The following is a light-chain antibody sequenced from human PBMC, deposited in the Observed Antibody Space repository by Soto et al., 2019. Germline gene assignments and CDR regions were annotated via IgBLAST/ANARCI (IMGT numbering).Light chain of an antibody. J-gene: IGLJ1*01. CDR3: NSYTSKSTGV. V-gene: IGLV2-14*01. CDR2: EVS. Sequence: QAVVTQPASVSGSPGQSITISCTGTSSDVGGYNYVSWYQQHPGKAPKLIIYEVSNRPSGVSNRFSGSKSGNTASPTISGLQAEDEADYYCNSYTSKSTGVFGTGTKLTVL. CDR1: SSDVGGYNY.